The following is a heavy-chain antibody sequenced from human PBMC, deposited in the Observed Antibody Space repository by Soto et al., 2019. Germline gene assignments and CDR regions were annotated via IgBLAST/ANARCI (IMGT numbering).Heavy chain of an antibody. CDR2: ISSSGGTI. CDR3: VREALTFYDDNGYYAMAAFDI. CDR1: EFPCSNYT. Sequence: HPGGSLLLSCPGSEFPCSNYTMHWVRPAPGKGLEGVSYISSSGGTIYYADSVKGRFTVSRDNAKNSLYMQVNSLRDEDTAVYYCVREALTFYDDNGYYAMAAFDIWGQGTMVTVSS. J-gene: IGHJ3*02. V-gene: IGHV3-48*02. D-gene: IGHD3-22*01.